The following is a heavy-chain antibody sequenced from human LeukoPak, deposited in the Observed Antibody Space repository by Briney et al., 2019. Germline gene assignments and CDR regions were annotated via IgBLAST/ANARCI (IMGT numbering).Heavy chain of an antibody. V-gene: IGHV3-21*01. CDR2: ISSSSSYI. Sequence: GGSLRLSCVAPGFTFSSSTMNWVRQAPGKGLEWVSSISSSSSYIYYADSVKGRFTISRDNAKNSLYLQINSLRAEDTAVYYCAREGCNRTKCYGYYYYGMDVWGQGTTVTVSS. D-gene: IGHD2/OR15-2a*01. CDR1: GFTFSSST. CDR3: AREGCNRTKCYGYYYYGMDV. J-gene: IGHJ6*02.